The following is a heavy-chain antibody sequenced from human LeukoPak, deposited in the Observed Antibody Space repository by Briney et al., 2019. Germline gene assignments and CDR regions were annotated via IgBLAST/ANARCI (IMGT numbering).Heavy chain of an antibody. CDR3: ASSRSTYYDFWSGQNWFDP. Sequence: SETLSLTCTVSGYSISSGYYWGWIRRPPGKGLEWIGIIYHSGSTYYNPSLKSRVTISVDTSKNQFSLKLSSVTAADTAVYYCASSRSTYYDFWSGQNWFDPWGQGTLVTVSS. CDR2: IYHSGST. V-gene: IGHV4-38-2*02. J-gene: IGHJ5*02. D-gene: IGHD3-3*01. CDR1: GYSISSGYY.